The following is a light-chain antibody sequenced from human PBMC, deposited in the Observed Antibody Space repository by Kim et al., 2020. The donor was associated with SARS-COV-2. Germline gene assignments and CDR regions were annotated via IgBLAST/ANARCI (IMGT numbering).Light chain of an antibody. V-gene: IGKV3-11*01. CDR1: QSVSTS. CDR3: QQRSNWPLT. J-gene: IGKJ4*01. CDR2: DAS. Sequence: EIVLTQSPATLSLSPGERATLSCSASQSVSTSLAWYQQKPGQAPRLLIYDASTRATGIPARFSGSGSGTDFTLTISSLEPEDFAVYYCQQRSNWPLTFGGGTKVDIK.